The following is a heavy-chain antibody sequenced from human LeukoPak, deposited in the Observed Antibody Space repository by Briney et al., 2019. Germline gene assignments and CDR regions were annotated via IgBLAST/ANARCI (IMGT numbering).Heavy chain of an antibody. CDR2: ISHDGSNK. D-gene: IGHD3-22*01. CDR1: GFTFSSYA. Sequence: PGGSLRLSCAASGFTFSSYAMHWVRQAPGKGLEWVAVISHDGSNKYYADSVKGRFTISRDNSKNTLYPQMNSLRAEDTAVYYCAREAYYDSSNDYWGQGTLVTVSS. J-gene: IGHJ4*02. V-gene: IGHV3-30*04. CDR3: AREAYYDSSNDY.